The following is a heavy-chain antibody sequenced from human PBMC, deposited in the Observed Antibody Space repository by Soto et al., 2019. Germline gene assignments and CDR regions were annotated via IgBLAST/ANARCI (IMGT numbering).Heavy chain of an antibody. J-gene: IGHJ5*02. CDR3: ARVTFGGGSLWFGP. D-gene: IGHD2-15*01. V-gene: IGHV1-18*01. CDR1: GYTFTSYG. Sequence: ASVKVSCKASGYTFTSYGISWVRQAPGQGLEWMGWISAYNGNTNYAQKLQGRVTMTTDTSTSTAYMELRSLRSDDTAVYYCARVTFGGGSLWFGPWGKVTLVTFSS. CDR2: ISAYNGNT.